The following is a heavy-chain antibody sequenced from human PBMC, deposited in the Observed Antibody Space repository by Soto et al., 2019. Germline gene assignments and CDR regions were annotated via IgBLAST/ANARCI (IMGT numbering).Heavy chain of an antibody. V-gene: IGHV1-18*01. CDR1: GYTFTSYG. J-gene: IGHJ6*02. CDR3: AREHLVHYYYGMDV. CDR2: ISAYNGNT. Sequence: QVQLVQSGAEVKKPGASVKVSCKASGYTFTSYGISWVRQAPGQGLEWMGWISAYNGNTNYAQKLQGRVTXXTXTXXSTAYMELRSLRSDDTAVYYCAREHLVHYYYGMDVWGQGTTVTVSS. D-gene: IGHD3-10*01.